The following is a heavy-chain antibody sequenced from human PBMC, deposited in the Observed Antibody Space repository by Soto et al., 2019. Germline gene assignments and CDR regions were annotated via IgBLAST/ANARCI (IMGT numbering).Heavy chain of an antibody. CDR2: IFSNDEK. J-gene: IGHJ5*02. CDR1: GFSLSNAGLG. CDR3: ASTYSTSWYWFDP. D-gene: IGHD6-13*01. Sequence: QVTVKESGPVLVKPTETLTLTCTVSGFSLSNAGLGVSWIRQPPGKALEWLAHIFSNDEKSYSTSLKSRLTTSNDPPKSQVVLTMTNMDPVDTATYYCASTYSTSWYWFDPWGQGTLVTVSS. V-gene: IGHV2-26*04.